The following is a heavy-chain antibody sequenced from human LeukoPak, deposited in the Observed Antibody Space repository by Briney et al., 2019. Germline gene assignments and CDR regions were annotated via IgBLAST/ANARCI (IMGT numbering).Heavy chain of an antibody. J-gene: IGHJ4*02. Sequence: PGGSLRLSCTVSGFTVSSNSMSWVRQAPGKGLEWVSFIYSGGSTQYSDSVKGRFTISRDNSKNTLYLQMNSLRAEDTAVYYCAKGYYGSGSYSLKDEYYFDYWGQGTLVTVSS. V-gene: IGHV3-53*01. D-gene: IGHD3-10*01. CDR2: IYSGGST. CDR3: AKGYYGSGSYSLKDEYYFDY. CDR1: GFTVSSNS.